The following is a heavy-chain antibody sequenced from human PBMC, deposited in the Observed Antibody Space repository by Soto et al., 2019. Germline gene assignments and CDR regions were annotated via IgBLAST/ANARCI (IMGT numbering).Heavy chain of an antibody. V-gene: IGHV5-51*01. CDR1: GDSFTSDW. D-gene: IGHD3-22*01. Sequence: PGEALKISCKGSGDSFTSDWISWGRQMPGKSLEWMGIIYPGDSDTRYSPSFQGQVTISADKSISTAFLQWSSLKASDTAMYYCARHNYFDTSGSSSPGAYWGQGTPVTVSS. CDR2: IYPGDSDT. J-gene: IGHJ4*02. CDR3: ARHNYFDTSGSSSPGAY.